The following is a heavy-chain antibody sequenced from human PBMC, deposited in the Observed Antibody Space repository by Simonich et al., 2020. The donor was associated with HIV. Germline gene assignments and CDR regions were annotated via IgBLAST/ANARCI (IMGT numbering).Heavy chain of an antibody. CDR3: ARLTAGGLGEYFQH. CDR1: GGSFSGYY. V-gene: IGHV4-34*01. J-gene: IGHJ1*01. Sequence: QVQLQQWGAGLLKPSETLSLTCAVYGGSFSGYYWGWIRQPPAKGLEWSGEINHRGSTNYNPSLKSRVTISVDTSKNQFSLKLSSVTAADTAVYYCARLTAGGLGEYFQHWGQGTLVTVSS. D-gene: IGHD6-13*01. CDR2: INHRGST.